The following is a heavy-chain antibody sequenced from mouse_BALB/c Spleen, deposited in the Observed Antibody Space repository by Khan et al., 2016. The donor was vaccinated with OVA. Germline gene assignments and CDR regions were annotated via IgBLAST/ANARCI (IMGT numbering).Heavy chain of an antibody. CDR2: IYPSDSYT. V-gene: IGHV1-69*02. CDR3: TRPGSSYDAMDY. D-gene: IGHD1-1*01. CDR1: GYTFTSYW. J-gene: IGHJ4*01. Sequence: QVRLQQSGAELVRPGASVKLSCKASGYTFTSYWINWVKQRPGQGLEWIGNIYPSDSYTTYNQKFKDKATLTVDKSSSTAYMQLSSPTSEDSAVYYCTRPGSSYDAMDYWGQGTSVTVSS.